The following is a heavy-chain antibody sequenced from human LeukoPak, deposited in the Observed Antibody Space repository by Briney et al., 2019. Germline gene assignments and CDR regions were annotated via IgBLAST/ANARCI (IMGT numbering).Heavy chain of an antibody. V-gene: IGHV3-30*18. CDR2: TSYDGGNK. CDR1: GFTFSTYD. D-gene: IGHD5-18*01. Sequence: GGSLRLSCAASGFTFSTYDMHWVRQAPGKGLEWVAVTSYDGGNKYYADSVKGRFTISRDNSKNTLYLQMNSLRAEDTAVYYCAKSRGGYSYGDNWFDPWGQGTPVTVSS. CDR3: AKSRGGYSYGDNWFDP. J-gene: IGHJ5*02.